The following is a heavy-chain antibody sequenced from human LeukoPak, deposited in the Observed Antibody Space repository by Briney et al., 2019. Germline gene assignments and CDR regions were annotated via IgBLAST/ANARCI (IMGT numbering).Heavy chain of an antibody. CDR2: TYYRSKWYN. J-gene: IGHJ4*02. CDR3: AGGGSGFAS. CDR1: GDTVSNITTV. Sequence: SQTLSLTCAIFGDTVSNITTVWNWIRQSPSRGLEWLGRTYYRSKWYNDYAVSVKSRITINPDTSKNQFSLQLTSVTPEDTAVYYCAGGGSGFASWGQGTLVTVSS. V-gene: IGHV6-1*01. D-gene: IGHD3-10*01.